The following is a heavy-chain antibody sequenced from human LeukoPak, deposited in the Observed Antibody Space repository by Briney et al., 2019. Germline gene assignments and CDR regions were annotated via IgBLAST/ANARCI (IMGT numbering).Heavy chain of an antibody. Sequence: GGSLRLSCAASGFTFSRYEMIWVRQAPGKGLEWVSYISGSGTTIYYADSVKGRFTISRDNAKNSLYLQMDSLRAEDTAVYYCARGHCSAATCYPVDNWGQGTLVTVSS. CDR3: ARGHCSAATCYPVDN. CDR1: GFTFSRYE. D-gene: IGHD2-15*01. J-gene: IGHJ4*02. V-gene: IGHV3-48*03. CDR2: ISGSGTTI.